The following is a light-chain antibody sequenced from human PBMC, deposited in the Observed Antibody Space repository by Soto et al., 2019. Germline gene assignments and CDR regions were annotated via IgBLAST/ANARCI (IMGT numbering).Light chain of an antibody. J-gene: IGKJ5*01. Sequence: DIQLTQSPSFLSASVGDRVTITCRASQGISSYLAWYQQKPGKAPNXLIHTASTLQSGVPSRFSGSGSGTELTITISSLQPEDFETYYCQQRNSYPITFGQGTRLEIK. CDR2: TAS. V-gene: IGKV1-9*01. CDR1: QGISSY. CDR3: QQRNSYPIT.